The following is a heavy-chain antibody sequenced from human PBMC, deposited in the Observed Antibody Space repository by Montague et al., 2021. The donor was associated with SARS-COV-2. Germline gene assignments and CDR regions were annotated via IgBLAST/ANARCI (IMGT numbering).Heavy chain of an antibody. Sequence: SETLSLTCTVSGGSISSSNYYCGWIRQPPGKGLEWIGSIYYRGSTYYTPSLKSLVTISVDTSKNQFSLRLSSVTAADTAVYYCARHSGRDTIFGVVIIFDAFDIWGQGTMVTVSS. CDR3: ARHSGRDTIFGVVIIFDAFDI. V-gene: IGHV4-39*01. CDR2: IYYRGST. D-gene: IGHD3-3*01. J-gene: IGHJ3*02. CDR1: GGSISSSNYY.